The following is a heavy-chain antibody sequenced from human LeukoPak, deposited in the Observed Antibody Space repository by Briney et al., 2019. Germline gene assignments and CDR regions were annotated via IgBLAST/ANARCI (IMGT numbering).Heavy chain of an antibody. D-gene: IGHD6-19*01. J-gene: IGHJ4*02. CDR2: IAGSGGSS. CDR3: AKDQYSSGWYFDY. CDR1: GFTFSTYA. Sequence: GGSLRLSCAASGFTFSTYAMSWVRQAPGKGLEWVSAIAGSGGSSYYADSVKGRFSISRDNSKNTLYLQMNSLRVEDTAIYYCAKDQYSSGWYFDYWGQGTLVTVSS. V-gene: IGHV3-23*01.